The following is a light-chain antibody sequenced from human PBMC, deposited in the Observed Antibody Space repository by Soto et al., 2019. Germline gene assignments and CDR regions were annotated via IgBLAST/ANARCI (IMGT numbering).Light chain of an antibody. J-gene: IGLJ2*01. CDR2: EVT. V-gene: IGLV2-8*01. CDR1: SDDLGGFTY. CDR3: SSYGGYDNVI. Sequence: QSALTQPPSASGSPGQSVTISCSGTSDDLGGFTYVSWYQQHPGKAPKLIIYEVTERPSGVPDRFSGSKSGNTASRTVSGLQAEDEADYYCSSYGGYDNVIFGGGTKLTVL.